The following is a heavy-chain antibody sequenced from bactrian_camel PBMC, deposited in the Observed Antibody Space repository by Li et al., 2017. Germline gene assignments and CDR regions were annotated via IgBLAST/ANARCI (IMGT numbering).Heavy chain of an antibody. CDR3: AAREQIRGGNWDFADLYDY. Sequence: HVQLVESGGDSVQAGGSLRLSCAASGYINSRYRMAWFRQAPGKEVEWVAGITSLPSLFRAAFYADSVKGRFTISRDNSKNTLYLQMNSLKPEDTAAYYCAAREQIRGGNWDFADLYDYWGQGTQVTVS. CDR1: GYINSRYR. V-gene: IGHV3S6*01. D-gene: IGHD8*01. CDR2: ITSLPSLFRAA. J-gene: IGHJ4*01.